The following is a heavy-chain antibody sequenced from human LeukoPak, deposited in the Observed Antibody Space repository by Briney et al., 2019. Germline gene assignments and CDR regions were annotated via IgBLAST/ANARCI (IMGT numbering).Heavy chain of an antibody. D-gene: IGHD5-24*01. CDR3: ARSEMGYYYYYMDV. CDR2: IYYSGST. CDR1: GGSISSSSYY. V-gene: IGHV4-39*07. Sequence: PSDTLSLTCTVSGGSISSSSYYWGWIRQPPGKGLEWIGSIYYSGSTYYNPSLKSRVTISVDTSKNQFSLKLSSVTAADTAVYYCARSEMGYYYYYMDVWGKGTTVTVSS. J-gene: IGHJ6*03.